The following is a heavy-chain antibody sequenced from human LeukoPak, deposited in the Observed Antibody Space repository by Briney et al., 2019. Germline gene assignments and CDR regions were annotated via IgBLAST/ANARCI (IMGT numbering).Heavy chain of an antibody. J-gene: IGHJ5*02. D-gene: IGHD3-9*01. V-gene: IGHV3-33*01. CDR1: GFTFSSYG. CDR2: IWYDGSNK. Sequence: PGRSLRLSCAAPGFTFSSYGMHWVRQAPGKGLEWVAVIWYDGSNKYYADSVKGRFTISRDNSKNTLYLQMNSLRAEDTAVYYRARAGYDILTGYPHDNWFDPWGQGTLVTVSS. CDR3: ARAGYDILTGYPHDNWFDP.